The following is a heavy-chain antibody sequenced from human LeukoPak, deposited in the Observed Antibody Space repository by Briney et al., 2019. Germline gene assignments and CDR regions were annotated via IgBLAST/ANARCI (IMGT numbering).Heavy chain of an antibody. CDR2: IIPIFGTA. D-gene: IGHD1-26*01. J-gene: IGHJ3*02. CDR3: ATPLRASDAFDI. V-gene: IGHV1-69*05. Sequence: GASLKVSCKASGGTFSSHAISWVRQAPGHGLEWTGRIIPIFGTANYAQKFQGRVTITTDESTSTAYMELSSLRSEDTAVYYCATPLRASDAFDIWGQGTMVTVSS. CDR1: GGTFSSHA.